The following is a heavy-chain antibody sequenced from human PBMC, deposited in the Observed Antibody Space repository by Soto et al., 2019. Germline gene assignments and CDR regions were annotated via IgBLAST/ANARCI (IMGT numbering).Heavy chain of an antibody. CDR3: ATDTGDIEVVPATT. D-gene: IGHD2-21*01. Sequence: GSLRLSCAASGLNFEKCSMNWVRQPPGKGPEWLASISPSSTYIRYADSVKGRFTISRDNARNSLSLQMMNLRADDTAIYYCATDTGDIEVVPATTWGQGTLVTVSS. J-gene: IGHJ4*02. CDR2: ISPSSTYI. V-gene: IGHV3-21*04. CDR1: GLNFEKCS.